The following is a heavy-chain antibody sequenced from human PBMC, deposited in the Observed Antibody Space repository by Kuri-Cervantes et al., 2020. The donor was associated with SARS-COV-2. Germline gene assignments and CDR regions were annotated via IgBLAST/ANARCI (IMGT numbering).Heavy chain of an antibody. J-gene: IGHJ4*02. V-gene: IGHV3-30-3*01. CDR1: GFTFSSYA. CDR3: ARGMGAGATSWSFDY. D-gene: IGHD1-26*01. CDR2: ISYDGSNK. Sequence: GGSLRLSCAASGFTFSSYAMHWVRQALGKGLEWVAVISYDGSNKYYADSVKGRFTIFRDNSKNTLYLQMNSLRAEDTAVYYCARGMGAGATSWSFDYWGQGTLVTVSS.